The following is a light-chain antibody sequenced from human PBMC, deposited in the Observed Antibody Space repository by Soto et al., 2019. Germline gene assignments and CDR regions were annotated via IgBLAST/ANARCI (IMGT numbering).Light chain of an antibody. CDR3: QQYNNRGT. V-gene: IGKV1-5*01. Sequence: DIQMPQPPSTLSASVGDRVTITCRASQSISSWLACYQQKPGKAPKLLSYDASSLESGVPSRFSSSGSGTEFNLTISSLQPDDFATYFCQQYNNRGTFGQGTKVEIK. CDR2: DAS. CDR1: QSISSW. J-gene: IGKJ1*01.